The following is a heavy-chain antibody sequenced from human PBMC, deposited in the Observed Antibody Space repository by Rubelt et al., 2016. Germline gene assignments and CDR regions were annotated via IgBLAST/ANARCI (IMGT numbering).Heavy chain of an antibody. J-gene: IGHJ4*02. CDR3: ARDLSARYDY. CDR1: GGSISSSSYY. CDR2: IYYSGTT. D-gene: IGHD3-9*01. V-gene: IGHV4-39*02. Sequence: QLQLQESGPGLVKPSETLSLTCTVSGGSISSSSYYWGWVRRPPGKGLEWIGSIYYSGTTYYNPSLESRVTMSVDTSKNQFSLHLNSVTPEDTAVYYCARDLSARYDYWGQGTLVTVSS.